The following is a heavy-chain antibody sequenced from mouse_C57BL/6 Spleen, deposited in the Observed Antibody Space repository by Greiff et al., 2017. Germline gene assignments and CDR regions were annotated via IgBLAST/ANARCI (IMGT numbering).Heavy chain of an antibody. CDR1: GYTFTDYY. Sequence: VPLQQSGPELVKPGASVKISCKASGYTFTDYYMNWVKQSHGKSLEWIGDINPNNGGTSYNQKFKGKATLTVDKSSRAAYMELRSLTSDDSAVYYCARSDWDVGNYIDYWGQGTSLTVSS. CDR2: INPNNGGT. J-gene: IGHJ2*02. CDR3: ARSDWDVGNYIDY. V-gene: IGHV1-26*01. D-gene: IGHD4-1*01.